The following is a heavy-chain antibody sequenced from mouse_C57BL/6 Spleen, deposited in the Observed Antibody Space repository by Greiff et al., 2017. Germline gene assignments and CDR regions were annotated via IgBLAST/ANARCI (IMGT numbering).Heavy chain of an antibody. V-gene: IGHV1-26*01. J-gene: IGHJ3*01. CDR2: SNPNNGGT. D-gene: IGHD1-1*01. Sequence: EVQLQQSGPELVKPGASVKISCKASGYTFTDYYMNWVKQSHGKSLEWIGDSNPNNGGTSYNQKFKGKATFTVDKPSSTAYMELRSLTSEDSAVYYCARYDYGVRFAYWGQGSLVTVSA. CDR1: GYTFTDYY. CDR3: ARYDYGVRFAY.